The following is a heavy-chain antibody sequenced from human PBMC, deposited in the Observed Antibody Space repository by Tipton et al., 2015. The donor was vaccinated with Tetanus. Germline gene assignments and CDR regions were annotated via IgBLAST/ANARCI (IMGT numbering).Heavy chain of an antibody. J-gene: IGHJ6*02. CDR3: ARANYYDVLTGSLFYYGLNV. Sequence: TLSLTCTVYGASFSDYYWSWIRQAPGKGLEWIEEINHSGNTNHNPSLKSRVTLSVDTSKNQLSLKLNSVTAADTAVYYCARANYYDVLTGSLFYYGLNVWGRGTTVTVSS. D-gene: IGHD3-9*01. CDR1: GASFSDYY. CDR2: INHSGNT. V-gene: IGHV4-34*01.